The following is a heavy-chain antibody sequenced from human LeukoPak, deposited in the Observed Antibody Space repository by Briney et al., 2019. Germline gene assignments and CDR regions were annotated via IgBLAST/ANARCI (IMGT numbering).Heavy chain of an antibody. D-gene: IGHD3-22*01. V-gene: IGHV5-51*01. CDR2: IYPGDSDT. Sequence: GESLKISCKGSGYSFTSYWIGWVRQMPGKGLEWMGIIYPGDSDTRYSPSFQGQVTISADKSISTAYLQWSSLKASDTAMYYCARHGSSGYYAEYFQHWGQGTLVTVSS. CDR1: GYSFTSYW. J-gene: IGHJ1*01. CDR3: ARHGSSGYYAEYFQH.